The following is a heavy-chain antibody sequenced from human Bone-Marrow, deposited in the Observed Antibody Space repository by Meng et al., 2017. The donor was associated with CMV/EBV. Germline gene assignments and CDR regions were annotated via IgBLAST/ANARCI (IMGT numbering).Heavy chain of an antibody. V-gene: IGHV4-34*01. Sequence: GSFSGSSWSCIRQPPGNGLDWIGEINHSGSTNYNPSLKSRVTISVDTSKNQFSLKLSSVTAADTAVYYCARGQDSSGWHPAGCWFDPWGQGTLVTVSS. D-gene: IGHD6-19*01. J-gene: IGHJ5*02. CDR2: INHSGST. CDR1: GSFSGSS. CDR3: ARGQDSSGWHPAGCWFDP.